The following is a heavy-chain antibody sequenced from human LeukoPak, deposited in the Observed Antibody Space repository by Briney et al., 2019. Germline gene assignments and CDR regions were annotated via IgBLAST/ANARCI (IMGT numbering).Heavy chain of an antibody. J-gene: IGHJ3*02. V-gene: IGHV4-39*07. CDR3: ARDNRAFDI. Sequence: SETLSLTCTVSGGSISSSSYYWGWIRQPPGKGLEWIGSIYYSGGTYYNPSLKSRVTISVDTSKKQFSLKLSSVTAADTAVYYCARDNRAFDIWGQGTMVTVSS. CDR1: GGSISSSSYY. CDR2: IYYSGGT.